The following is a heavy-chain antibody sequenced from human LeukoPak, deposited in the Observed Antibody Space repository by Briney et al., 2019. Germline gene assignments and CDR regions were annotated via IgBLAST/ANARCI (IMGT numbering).Heavy chain of an antibody. Sequence: PSETLSLTCAVYGGSFSGYYWSWIRQPPGKGLEWIGEINHSGSTNYNPSLKSRVTISVDTSKNQFSLKLSSVTAADTAVYYCARGGGGPTVTIGYWGQGTLVTVSS. D-gene: IGHD4-11*01. CDR2: INHSGST. V-gene: IGHV4-34*01. CDR1: GGSFSGYY. J-gene: IGHJ4*02. CDR3: ARGGGGPTVTIGY.